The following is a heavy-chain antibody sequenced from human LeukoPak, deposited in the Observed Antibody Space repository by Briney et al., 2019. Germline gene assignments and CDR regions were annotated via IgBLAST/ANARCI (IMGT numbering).Heavy chain of an antibody. CDR2: IYHSGST. V-gene: IGHV4-34*01. CDR1: GGSFSGYY. J-gene: IGHJ3*02. CDR3: ARGVEYIVVGPAAKNAFAM. D-gene: IGHD2-2*01. Sequence: PSETLSLTCAVSGGSFSGYYWSWIRQPPGKGLEWIGEIYHSGSTNYNPSLKSRVTISVDTSKNQFSLKLRSVTAADTAVYYCARGVEYIVVGPAAKNAFAMWGQGTVVTVSS.